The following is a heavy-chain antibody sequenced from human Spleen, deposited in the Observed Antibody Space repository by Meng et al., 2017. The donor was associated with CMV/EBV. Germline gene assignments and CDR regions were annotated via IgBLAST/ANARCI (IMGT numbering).Heavy chain of an antibody. CDR3: ARDGGDGDYGASDI. CDR2: ISWNSGSI. J-gene: IGHJ3*02. CDR1: GFTFDDYA. V-gene: IGHV3-9*01. Sequence: SLKISCAASGFTFDDYAMHWVRQAPGKGLEWVSGISWNSGSIGYADSVKGRFTISRDNAKSSLYLQMNSLRAEDTAVYYCARDGGDGDYGASDIWGQGTMVTVSS. D-gene: IGHD4-17*01.